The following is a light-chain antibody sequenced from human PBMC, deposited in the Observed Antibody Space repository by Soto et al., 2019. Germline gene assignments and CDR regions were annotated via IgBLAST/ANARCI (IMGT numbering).Light chain of an antibody. V-gene: IGKV3D-15*01. CDR1: QSVSSN. J-gene: IGKJ1*01. Sequence: EIVMTQSPATLSVSPGERATLSCRASQSVSSNVAWYQQKPGQAPRLLIYGASSRATGIPDRFSGSGSGTDFTLTISRLEPEDFAVYYCHQYDSWTFGQGTKVDIK. CDR3: HQYDSWT. CDR2: GAS.